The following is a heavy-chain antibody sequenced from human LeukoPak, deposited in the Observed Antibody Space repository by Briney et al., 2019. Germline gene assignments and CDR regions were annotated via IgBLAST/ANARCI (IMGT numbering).Heavy chain of an antibody. Sequence: ASVKVSCKASGYTFTSYYMHWVRQAPGQGLEWMGIINPSGGSTSYAQKFQGRVTMTRDTSISTAYMELSRLRSDDTAVYYCAREGDILTGYDYWGQGTLVTVSS. CDR2: INPSGGST. CDR1: GYTFTSYY. J-gene: IGHJ4*02. D-gene: IGHD3-9*01. CDR3: AREGDILTGYDY. V-gene: IGHV1-46*01.